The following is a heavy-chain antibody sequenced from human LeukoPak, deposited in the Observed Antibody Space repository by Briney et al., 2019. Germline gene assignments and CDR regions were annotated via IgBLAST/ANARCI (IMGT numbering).Heavy chain of an antibody. D-gene: IGHD6-13*01. CDR1: GFTLSNAW. CDR2: ISSSSSYI. J-gene: IGHJ4*02. CDR3: ARGYRVAAAGTVVYDY. V-gene: IGHV3-21*01. Sequence: GGSLRLSCTASGFTLSNAWMNWVRQAPGKGLEWVSSISSSSSYIYYADSVKGRFTISRDNAKNSLYLQMNSLRAEDTAVYYCARGYRVAAAGTVVYDYWGQGTLVTVSS.